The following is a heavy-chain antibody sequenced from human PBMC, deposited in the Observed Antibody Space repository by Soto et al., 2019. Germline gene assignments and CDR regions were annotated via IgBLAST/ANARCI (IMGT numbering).Heavy chain of an antibody. CDR2: IKSKTDGGTT. CDR3: TTSWSSGWYYYGIYV. CDR1: GFTFSNAW. V-gene: IGHV3-15*07. J-gene: IGHJ6*02. Sequence: PGGSLRLACAASGFTFSNAWMNWVRQAPGKGLEWVGRIKSKTDGGTTDYAAPVKGRFTISRDDSKNTLYLQMNSLKTEDTAVYYCTTSWSSGWYYYGIYVWAQRTTVTVSS. D-gene: IGHD6-19*01.